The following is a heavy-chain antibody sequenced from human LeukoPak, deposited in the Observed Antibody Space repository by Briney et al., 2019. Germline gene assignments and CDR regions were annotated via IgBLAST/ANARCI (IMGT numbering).Heavy chain of an antibody. CDR2: IYYSGST. CDR1: GGSISSYY. Sequence: SETLSLTCTVSGGSISSYYWSWIRQRPGKGLEWIGYIYYSGSTNYNPSLKSRVTISVDTSKNQFSLKLSSVTAADTAVYYCARVGYGSGSYSYSYYFDYWGQGTLLTVSS. D-gene: IGHD3-10*01. V-gene: IGHV4-59*01. CDR3: ARVGYGSGSYSYSYYFDY. J-gene: IGHJ4*02.